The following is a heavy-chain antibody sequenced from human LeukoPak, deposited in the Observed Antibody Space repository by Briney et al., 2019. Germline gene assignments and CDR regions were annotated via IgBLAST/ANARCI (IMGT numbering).Heavy chain of an antibody. D-gene: IGHD3-16*02. CDR2: IDWDDDK. J-gene: IGHJ4*02. CDR3: ARTLYDYVWGSYRYTFDY. Sequence: SGPALVKPTQTLTLTFTFSGFSLSTSGMCVSWIRQPPAKALEWLALIDWDDDKYYSTSLKTRLTISKDTSKNQVVLTMTNMDPVDTATYYCARTLYDYVWGSYRYTFDYWGQGTLVTVSS. CDR1: GFSLSTSGMC. V-gene: IGHV2-70*01.